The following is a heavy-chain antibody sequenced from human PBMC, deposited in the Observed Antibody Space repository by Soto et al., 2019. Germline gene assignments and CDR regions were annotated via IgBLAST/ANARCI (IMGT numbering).Heavy chain of an antibody. Sequence: EVQLLESGGGLVQPGGSLRLSCAASGFTFSSYAMSWVRQAPGKGLEWVSVISGSGGSTYYADSVKGRFTISRDNSKITLYAQMNSLRSEDTAVYYCARRSSGWYFDYWGQGTLVTVSS. V-gene: IGHV3-23*01. D-gene: IGHD6-19*01. J-gene: IGHJ4*02. CDR1: GFTFSSYA. CDR3: ARRSSGWYFDY. CDR2: ISGSGGST.